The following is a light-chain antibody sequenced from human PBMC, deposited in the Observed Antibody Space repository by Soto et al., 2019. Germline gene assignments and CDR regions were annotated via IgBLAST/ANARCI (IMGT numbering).Light chain of an antibody. J-gene: IGKJ3*01. CDR2: AAS. CDR3: QKHDSAPLT. Sequence: DIQMTQSPSSLSASVGDRVTITCRASRGISNYLAWYQQKPGKVPKLLIYAASTLQSGVPSRFSGSGSGTDFTLTISSLQPEDIATYYCQKHDSAPLTFGPGTKVDIK. V-gene: IGKV1-27*01. CDR1: RGISNY.